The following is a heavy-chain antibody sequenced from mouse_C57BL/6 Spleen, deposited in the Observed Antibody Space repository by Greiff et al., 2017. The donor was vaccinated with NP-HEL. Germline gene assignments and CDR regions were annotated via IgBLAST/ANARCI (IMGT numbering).Heavy chain of an antibody. J-gene: IGHJ1*03. CDR1: GYAFSSYW. Sequence: QVQLQQSGAELVKPGASVKISCKASGYAFSSYWMNWVKQRPGKGLEWIGQIYPGDGDTNYNGKFKGKATLTADKSSSTAYMQLSSLTSEDSAVYVCGRRGGYDYDGDWYFDVWGTGTTVTVSS. D-gene: IGHD2-4*01. CDR2: IYPGDGDT. CDR3: GRRGGYDYDGDWYFDV. V-gene: IGHV1-80*01.